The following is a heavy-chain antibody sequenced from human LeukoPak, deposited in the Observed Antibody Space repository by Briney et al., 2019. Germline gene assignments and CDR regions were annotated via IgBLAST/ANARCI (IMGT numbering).Heavy chain of an antibody. CDR1: GFTFSSSH. CDR3: GRDPGAVGDGYPIDY. CDR2: IDGSSSPI. J-gene: IGHJ4*02. V-gene: IGHV3-48*02. D-gene: IGHD5-24*01. Sequence: PGGSLRLSCAASGFTFSSSHMNWVRQAPGKGLEWIAYIDGSSSPIHYADSVKGRFTISRGNARNSVYLQMNSLRDEDTAVYYCGRDPGAVGDGYPIDYWGQGTLVTVSS.